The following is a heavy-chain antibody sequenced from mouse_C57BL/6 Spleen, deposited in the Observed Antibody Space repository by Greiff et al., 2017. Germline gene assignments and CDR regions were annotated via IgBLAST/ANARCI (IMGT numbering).Heavy chain of an antibody. D-gene: IGHD2-14*01. Sequence: VQLQQPGAELAMPGASVKLSCKASGYTFTSYWMHWVKQRPGQGLEWIGEIDPSASYTNYNQKFKGKSTLPVDKSASTAYLQLSSLTSEDSAVEYCAIRRVRYWYVDVWGTGTTVTVSS. CDR2: IDPSASYT. V-gene: IGHV1-69*01. CDR1: GYTFTSYW. J-gene: IGHJ1*03. CDR3: AIRRVRYWYVDV.